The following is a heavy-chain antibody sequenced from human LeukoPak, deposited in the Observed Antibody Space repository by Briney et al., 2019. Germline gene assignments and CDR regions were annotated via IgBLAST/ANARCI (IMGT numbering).Heavy chain of an antibody. CDR2: IYHSGST. J-gene: IGHJ4*02. CDR3: ASGRGSSWYSFDY. V-gene: IGHV4-31*03. Sequence: PSETLSLTCTVSGGSISSGDYYWSWIRQPPGKGLEWIGYIYHSGSTYYNPSLKSRVTISVDRSKNQFSLKLSSVTAADTAVYYCASGRGSSWYSFDYWGQGTLITVSS. CDR1: GGSISSGDYY. D-gene: IGHD6-13*01.